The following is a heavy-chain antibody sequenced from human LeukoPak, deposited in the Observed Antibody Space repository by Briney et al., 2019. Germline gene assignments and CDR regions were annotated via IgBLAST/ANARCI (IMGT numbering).Heavy chain of an antibody. J-gene: IGHJ6*03. CDR3: AREPRCQADLGCYYYMDV. CDR2: INPNSGGT. D-gene: IGHD7-27*01. V-gene: IGHV1-2*02. Sequence: ASVKVSRKASGYTFTGYYMHWVRQAPGQGLEWMGWINPNSGGTNYAQKFQGRVTMTRDTSISTAYMELSRLRSDDTAAYYCAREPRCQADLGCYYYMDVWGKGTTVTVSS. CDR1: GYTFTGYY.